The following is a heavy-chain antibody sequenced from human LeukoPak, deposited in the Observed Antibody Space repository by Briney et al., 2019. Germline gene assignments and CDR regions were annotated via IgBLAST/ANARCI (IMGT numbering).Heavy chain of an antibody. J-gene: IGHJ4*02. Sequence: GGSLRLSCAASGFTFSSYAMHWVRQAPGKGLEWVAVISYDGSNKYYADSVKGRFTISRDNSKNTLYLQMNSLRAEDTAVYYYAPEYYYDSSGYYGSNFDYWGQGTLVTVSS. V-gene: IGHV3-30-3*01. CDR1: GFTFSSYA. CDR2: ISYDGSNK. CDR3: APEYYYDSSGYYGSNFDY. D-gene: IGHD3-22*01.